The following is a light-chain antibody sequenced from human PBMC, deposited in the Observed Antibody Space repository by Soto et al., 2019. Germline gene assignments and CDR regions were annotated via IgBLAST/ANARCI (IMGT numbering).Light chain of an antibody. CDR1: SSDVGGHNF. CDR2: DVT. V-gene: IGLV2-14*03. CDR3: SSYTSITTFYV. J-gene: IGLJ1*01. Sequence: QSALTQPASVSRSPGQSITIPCTGTSSDVGGHNFVSWYQHHPGKAPKLMIYDVTNRPSGVSDRFSGSKSGNTASLTISGLQAEDEADYFCSSYTSITTFYVFGTGTKLTVL.